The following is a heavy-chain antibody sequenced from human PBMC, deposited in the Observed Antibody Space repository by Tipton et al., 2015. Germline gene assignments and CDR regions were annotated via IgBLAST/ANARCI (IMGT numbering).Heavy chain of an antibody. CDR2: VVPMYGLA. D-gene: IGHD3-10*01. CDR1: GGTFSSFG. CDR3: ARQCNYPSGITNCDDGHWLDP. J-gene: IGHJ5*02. V-gene: IGHV1-69*01. Sequence: QSGAEVKKPGSSVKVSCRAVGGTFSSFGISWVRQVPGQGFEWVGGVVPMYGLARSAQEFQERVTISAADSTTTVYMEVRSLRPDDTAVYYCARQCNYPSGITNCDDGHWLDPWGQGTLVTVSS.